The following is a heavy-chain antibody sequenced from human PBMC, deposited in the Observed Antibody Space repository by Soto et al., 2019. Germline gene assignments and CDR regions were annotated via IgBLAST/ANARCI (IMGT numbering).Heavy chain of an antibody. CDR2: INHSGGP. Sequence: QVQLQQWGAGLLKPSGTLSLTCAVYGGSFSGYYWTWIRQPQGKGLEWIGEINHSGGPSYNPSLESRETIALDTSKYQCSLKTSSVTAADTAVYYFAKGLNVLMVYAKGSGTPHPRYNWFDPWGQGTLVTVSS. D-gene: IGHD2-8*01. CDR3: AKGLNVLMVYAKGSGTPHPRYNWFDP. J-gene: IGHJ5*02. CDR1: GGSFSGYY. V-gene: IGHV4-34*01.